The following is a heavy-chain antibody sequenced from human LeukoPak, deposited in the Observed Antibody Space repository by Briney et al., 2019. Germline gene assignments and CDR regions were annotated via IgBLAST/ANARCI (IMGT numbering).Heavy chain of an antibody. V-gene: IGHV3-48*03. J-gene: IGHJ4*02. Sequence: PGGSLRLSCAASGFTFSTYEMNWVRQAPGKGLEWVSYISSTGSNIYYADSVKGRFTISRDNAKNSLYLLMNSLRTEDTAVYYRAATYYYDGSGDYWGQGTLVTVSS. D-gene: IGHD3-22*01. CDR1: GFTFSTYE. CDR2: ISSTGSNI. CDR3: AATYYYDGSGDY.